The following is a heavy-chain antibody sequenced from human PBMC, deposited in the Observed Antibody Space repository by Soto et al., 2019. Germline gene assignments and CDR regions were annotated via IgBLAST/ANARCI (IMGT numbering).Heavy chain of an antibody. V-gene: IGHV3-21*01. CDR3: ARDLGGGYYYYYGMDV. CDR2: ISSSSSYI. CDR1: GFTFSSYS. Sequence: GGSLRLSCAASGFTFSSYSMNWVRQAPGKGLEWVSSISSSSSYIYYADSVKGRFTISRDNAKNSLYLQMNSLRAEDTAVYYCARDLGGGYYYYYGMDVWGQGXTVTV. J-gene: IGHJ6*02. D-gene: IGHD2-15*01.